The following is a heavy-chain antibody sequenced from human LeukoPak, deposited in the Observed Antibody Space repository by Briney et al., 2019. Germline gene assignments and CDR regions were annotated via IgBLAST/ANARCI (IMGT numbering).Heavy chain of an antibody. D-gene: IGHD1-26*01. CDR2: ISYTGTYI. J-gene: IGHJ4*02. Sequence: NPGGSLRLSCAASRFTFSNAWMNWVRQAPGKGLEWVSSISYTGTYIYYADSVKGRFTISRDNAQNSLYLQMNSLRAEDTAIYYCVRDRGTYRPIDYWGQGTLVTVSS. CDR1: RFTFSNAW. CDR3: VRDRGTYRPIDY. V-gene: IGHV3-21*04.